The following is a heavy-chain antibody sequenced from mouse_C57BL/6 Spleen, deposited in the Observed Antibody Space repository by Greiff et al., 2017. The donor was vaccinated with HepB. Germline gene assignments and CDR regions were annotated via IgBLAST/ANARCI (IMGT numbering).Heavy chain of an antibody. V-gene: IGHV1-50*01. CDR3: AAGTLRYFDV. J-gene: IGHJ1*03. Sequence: QVQLQQPGAELVKPGASVKLSCKASGYTFTSYWMQWVKQRPGQGLEWLGEIDPSDSYTNYNQKFKGKATLPVDTSSSTAYMQLSSLTSEDSAVYCCAAGTLRYFDVWGTGTTVTVSS. CDR1: GYTFTSYW. D-gene: IGHD4-1*01. CDR2: IDPSDSYT.